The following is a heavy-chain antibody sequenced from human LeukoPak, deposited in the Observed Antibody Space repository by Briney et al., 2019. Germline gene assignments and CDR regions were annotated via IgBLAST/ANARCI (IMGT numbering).Heavy chain of an antibody. CDR3: ARGLTVGARPFDY. V-gene: IGHV3-64*01. Sequence: PGGSLRLSCAASGFTFSSYAMHWVRQAPGKGLEYVSAISSNGGSTYYANSVKGRFTISRDNSKNTLYLQMGSLRAEDMAVYYCARGLTVGARPFDYWGQGTLVTVSS. CDR1: GFTFSSYA. D-gene: IGHD1-26*01. CDR2: ISSNGGST. J-gene: IGHJ4*02.